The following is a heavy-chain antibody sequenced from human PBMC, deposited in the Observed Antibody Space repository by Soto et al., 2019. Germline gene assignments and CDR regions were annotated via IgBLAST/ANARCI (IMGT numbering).Heavy chain of an antibody. CDR3: ARAFAGFGAYWYFDL. V-gene: IGHV4-59*01. CDR1: GGSITDYY. CDR2: GYHSVSI. D-gene: IGHD3-16*01. J-gene: IGHJ2*01. Sequence: LSLTCTVSGGSITDYYWSWIRQPPGKALEWIGYGYHSVSIHYNPSLKTRVTISVDTSENQFSLRLSSVTAADTAVYYCARAFAGFGAYWYFDLWGRGTLVTVSS.